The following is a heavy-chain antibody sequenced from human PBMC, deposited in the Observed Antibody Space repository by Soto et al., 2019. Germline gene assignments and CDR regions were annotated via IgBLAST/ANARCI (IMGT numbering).Heavy chain of an antibody. CDR3: AHRPSYCSGGSCYSGFDY. CDR1: GFSLRTSGVG. J-gene: IGHJ4*02. V-gene: IGHV2-5*02. D-gene: IGHD2-15*01. CDR2: IYWDDDK. Sequence: QITLKESGPTLVKPTQTLTLTCTFSGFSLRTSGVGVGWIRQPPGKALEWLALIYWDDDKRSSPSLKSRLTITKDTSKNQVVLTMTNMDPVDTATYYCAHRPSYCSGGSCYSGFDYWGQGTLVTVSS.